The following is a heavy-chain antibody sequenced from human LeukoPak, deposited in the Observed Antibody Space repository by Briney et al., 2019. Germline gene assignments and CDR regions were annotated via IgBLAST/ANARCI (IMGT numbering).Heavy chain of an antibody. CDR3: ARDWNGSGSYYYKYYYYYMDV. CDR1: GFTFSSYA. CDR2: ISYDGSNK. J-gene: IGHJ6*03. V-gene: IGHV3-30*04. Sequence: PGGSLRLSRAASGFTFSSYAMHWVRQAPGKGLEWVAVISYDGSNKYYADSVKGRFTISRDNSKNTLYLQMNSLRAEDTAVYYCARDWNGSGSYYYKYYYYYMDVWGKGTTVTVSS. D-gene: IGHD3-10*01.